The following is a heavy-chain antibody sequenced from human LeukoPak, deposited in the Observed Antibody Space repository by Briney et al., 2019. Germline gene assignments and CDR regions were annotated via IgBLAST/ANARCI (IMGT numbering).Heavy chain of an antibody. CDR3: ARGGYDFVYYYYGMDV. J-gene: IGHJ6*02. CDR2: INPNSGGT. D-gene: IGHD3-3*01. CDR1: GYTFTGYY. V-gene: IGHV1-2*06. Sequence: ASVKVSCKASGYTFTGYYMHWVRQAPGQGLEWMGRINPNSGGTNYAQKFQGRVTMTRDTSISTAYMELSSLRSEDTAVYYCARGGYDFVYYYYGMDVWGQGTTVTVSS.